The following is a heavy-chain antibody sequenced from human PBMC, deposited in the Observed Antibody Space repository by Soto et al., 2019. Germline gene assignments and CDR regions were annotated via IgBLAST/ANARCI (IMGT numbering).Heavy chain of an antibody. Sequence: GGSLRLSCAASGFTFSNYWMTWVRQAPGKGLEWVANINQDGSEKTYVDSVKGRFTISRDNAKKSLILQMNTLRAEDTATYYCARDLGRGGAYFDWSGAYFDYWGQGTLVTVSS. J-gene: IGHJ4*02. CDR3: ARDLGRGGAYFDWSGAYFDY. V-gene: IGHV3-7*05. D-gene: IGHD3-9*01. CDR2: INQDGSEK. CDR1: GFTFSNYW.